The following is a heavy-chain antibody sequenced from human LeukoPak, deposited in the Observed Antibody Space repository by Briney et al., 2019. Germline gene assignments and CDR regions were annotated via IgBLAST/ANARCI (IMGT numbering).Heavy chain of an antibody. CDR1: GFTFDDYA. V-gene: IGHV3-9*01. CDR3: AKDMGQWLIAFDI. D-gene: IGHD6-19*01. J-gene: IGHJ3*02. CDR2: ISWNSGSI. Sequence: PGGSLRLSCAASGFTFDDYAMHWVRQAPGKGLEWVSGISWNSGSIGYADSVKGRFTISRDNAKNSLYLQMSSLRAEDTALYYCAKDMGQWLIAFDIWGQGTMVTVSS.